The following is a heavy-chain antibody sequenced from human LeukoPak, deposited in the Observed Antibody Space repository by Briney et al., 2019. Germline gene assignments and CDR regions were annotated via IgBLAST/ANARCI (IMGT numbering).Heavy chain of an antibody. CDR2: VTGPADTT. V-gene: IGHV3-23*01. J-gene: IGHJ4*02. Sequence: GGSLRLSCAASGFTFNNYAMNWVRQAPGKGLEWVAAVTGPADTTYYADFVKGRFTISRDSFKDTLYLQMNRLGAEDTALYYCAKGAAIDHWGQGTLVTVSS. CDR1: GFTFNNYA. CDR3: AKGAAIDH. D-gene: IGHD5-24*01.